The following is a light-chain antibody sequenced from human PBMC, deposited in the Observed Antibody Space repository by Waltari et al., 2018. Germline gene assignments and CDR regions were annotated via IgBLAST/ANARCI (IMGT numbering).Light chain of an antibody. Sequence: QSALTQPRSVSGSPGQSVTISCTGTSSDVGGYTYLSWYQQHPGKTPKLIIYHVTERPSGVPDRFSGAKSGNTASLTISGLQVEDEADYYCCSYAGSSTFKVFGGGTKLTVL. V-gene: IGLV2-11*01. CDR1: SSDVGGYTY. CDR2: HVT. CDR3: CSYAGSSTFKV. J-gene: IGLJ2*01.